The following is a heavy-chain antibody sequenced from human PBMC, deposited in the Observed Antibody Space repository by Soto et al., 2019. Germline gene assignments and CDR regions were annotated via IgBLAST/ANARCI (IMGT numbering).Heavy chain of an antibody. V-gene: IGHV4-34*01. CDR1: GGSFSGYY. J-gene: IGHJ6*02. CDR2: VNHGGTS. CDR3: AILLFLRSGDLFHSLDV. D-gene: IGHD3-10*01. Sequence: SETLSLTCAVYGGSFSGYYWDWIRRPPWKGLEWIGEVNHGGTSNYNPSLKSRAIISVDTSKNQFSLKLTSVTAEDTALYFCAILLFLRSGDLFHSLDVWAQGTSVTVSS.